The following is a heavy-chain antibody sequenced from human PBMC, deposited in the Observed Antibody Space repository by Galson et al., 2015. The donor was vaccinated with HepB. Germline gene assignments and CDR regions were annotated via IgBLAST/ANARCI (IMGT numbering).Heavy chain of an antibody. CDR3: ARRRAAARREDFDY. CDR1: GGSISSSSYY. Sequence: SETLSLTCTVSGGSISSSSYYWGWIRQPPGKGLEWIGSIYYSGSTYYNPSLKSRVTISVDTSKNQFSLKLSSVTAADTAVYYCARRRAAARREDFDYWGQGTLVTVSS. J-gene: IGHJ4*02. CDR2: IYYSGST. D-gene: IGHD6-6*01. V-gene: IGHV4-39*01.